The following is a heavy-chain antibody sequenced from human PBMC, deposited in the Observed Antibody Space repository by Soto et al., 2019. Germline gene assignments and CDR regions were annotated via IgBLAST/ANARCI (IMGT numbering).Heavy chain of an antibody. CDR2: ISGSGGST. V-gene: IGHV3-23*01. Sequence: VQLLESGGGLVQPGGSLRLSCAASGFTFSSYAMSWVRQAPGKGLEWVSAISGSGGSTYYADSVKGRFTISRDNSKNPLYLQMNSLRAEDTVVYYCAKGGPYYYDSSGYYDYWGQGTLVTVSS. D-gene: IGHD3-22*01. J-gene: IGHJ4*02. CDR3: AKGGPYYYDSSGYYDY. CDR1: GFTFSSYA.